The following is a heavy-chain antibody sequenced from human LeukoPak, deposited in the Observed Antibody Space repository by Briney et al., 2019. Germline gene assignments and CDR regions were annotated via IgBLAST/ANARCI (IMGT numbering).Heavy chain of an antibody. CDR1: GFTFSDYY. J-gene: IGHJ4*02. Sequence: PGGSLRLSCAASGFTFSDYYMSWIRQAPGKGLEWVSYISSSGSTIYYADSVKGRFTISRDNAKNSPYLQMNSLRAEDTAVYYCARDRAFTVTTWFDYWGQGTLVTVSS. D-gene: IGHD4-17*01. V-gene: IGHV3-11*01. CDR2: ISSSGSTI. CDR3: ARDRAFTVTTWFDY.